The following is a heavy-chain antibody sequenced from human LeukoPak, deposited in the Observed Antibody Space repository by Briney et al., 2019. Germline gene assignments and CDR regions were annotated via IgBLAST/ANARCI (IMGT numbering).Heavy chain of an antibody. CDR2: IIPIFGTA. CDR3: ARRGLTVTTPFDY. J-gene: IGHJ4*02. Sequence: ASVKVSCEASGGTFSSYAISWVRQAPGQGLEWMGGIIPIFGTANYAQKFQGRVTITTDESTSTAYMELSSPRSEDTAVYYCARRGLTVTTPFDYWGQGTLVTVSS. D-gene: IGHD4-11*01. V-gene: IGHV1-69*05. CDR1: GGTFSSYA.